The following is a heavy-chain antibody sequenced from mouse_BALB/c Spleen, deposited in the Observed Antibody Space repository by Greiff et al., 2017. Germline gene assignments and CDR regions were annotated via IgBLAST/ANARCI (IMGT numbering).Heavy chain of an antibody. V-gene: IGHV1-9*01. CDR3: ARVGNYGWYFDV. J-gene: IGHJ1*01. D-gene: IGHD2-1*01. Sequence: VQLQQSGAELMKPGASVKISCKAPGYTFSSYWIEWVKQRPGHGLEWIGEILPGSGSTNYNEKFKGKATFTADTSSNTAYMQLSSLTSEDSAVYYCARVGNYGWYFDVWGAGTTVTVSS. CDR1: GYTFSSYW. CDR2: ILPGSGST.